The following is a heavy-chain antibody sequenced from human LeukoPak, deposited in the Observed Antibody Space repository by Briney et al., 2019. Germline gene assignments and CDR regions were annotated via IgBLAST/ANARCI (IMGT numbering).Heavy chain of an antibody. D-gene: IGHD3-10*01. V-gene: IGHV5-51*01. CDR1: GYSFTDYW. CDR3: ARSTSGSFDS. CDR2: IYPGDSDS. J-gene: IGHJ4*02. Sequence: GESLKISCKASGYSFTDYWIGWVRQMPGKGLEWTAIIYPGDSDSRYTYSPSFQGQVTISADKSISTAYLQWSSLKASDTAMYYCARSTSGSFDSWGQGTPVTVSS.